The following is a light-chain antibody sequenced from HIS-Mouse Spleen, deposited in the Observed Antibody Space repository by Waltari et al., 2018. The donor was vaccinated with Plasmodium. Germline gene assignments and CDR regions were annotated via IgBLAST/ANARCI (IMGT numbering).Light chain of an antibody. J-gene: IGKJ2*01. CDR1: QSVSSSY. CDR2: GAS. Sequence: EIVMTQSPATLSLSPGERATLSCRASQSVSSSYLSWYQTKPGQAPRLLIYGASTRATGIPARFSGSGSGTDFTLTISSLQPEDFAVYYCQQDYNLPYTFGQGTKLEIK. CDR3: QQDYNLPYT. V-gene: IGKV3D-7*01.